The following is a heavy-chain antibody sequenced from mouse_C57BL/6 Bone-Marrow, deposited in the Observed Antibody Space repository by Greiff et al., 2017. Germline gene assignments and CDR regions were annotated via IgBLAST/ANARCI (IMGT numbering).Heavy chain of an antibody. CDR3: ARGIDGYYLPGFAY. J-gene: IGHJ3*01. Sequence: QVQLQQPGAELVRPGTSVKLSCKASGYTFTSYWMHWVKQRPGQGLEWIGVIDPSDSYTNYNQKFKGKATLTVDTSSSTAYMQLSSLTSEDSAVYYCARGIDGYYLPGFAYWGQGTLVTVSA. CDR2: IDPSDSYT. V-gene: IGHV1-59*01. CDR1: GYTFTSYW. D-gene: IGHD2-3*01.